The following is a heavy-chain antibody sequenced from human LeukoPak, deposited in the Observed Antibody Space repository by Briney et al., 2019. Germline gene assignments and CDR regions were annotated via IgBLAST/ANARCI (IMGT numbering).Heavy chain of an antibody. CDR2: IGGIGAST. V-gene: IGHV3-23*01. J-gene: IGHJ6*02. Sequence: PGGSLRLSCAASGSTFSSHAMNWVRQAPGKGLEWVSSIGGIGASTYYADSVKGRLTISRDNYKNTLYLQMNSLRAEDTDVYYCAKGWGGFYDMDVWGQGTTVTVSS. CDR3: AKGWGGFYDMDV. CDR1: GSTFSSHA. D-gene: IGHD3-16*01.